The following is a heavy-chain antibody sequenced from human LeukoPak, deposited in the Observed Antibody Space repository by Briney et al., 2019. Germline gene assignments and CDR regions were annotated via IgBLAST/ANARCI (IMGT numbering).Heavy chain of an antibody. CDR1: GGSISSYY. CDR2: ISYSGST. CDR3: ARGGYGSGSYNYDSLAPYYYYGMDV. V-gene: IGHV4-59*01. J-gene: IGHJ6*02. D-gene: IGHD3-10*01. Sequence: PSETLSLTCTVSGGSISSYYWSWIRQPPGKGLEWIGYISYSGSTDYNPSLKSRVTISLDTSKNQFSLRLSSVTAADTAVYYCARGGYGSGSYNYDSLAPYYYYGMDVWGQGTTVTVSS.